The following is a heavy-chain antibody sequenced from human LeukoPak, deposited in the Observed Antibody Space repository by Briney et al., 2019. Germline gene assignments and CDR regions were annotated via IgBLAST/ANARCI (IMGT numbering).Heavy chain of an antibody. Sequence: PSETLSLTCTVSGGSISSYYWSWIRQPAGKGLEWIGRTYTSGSTNYNPSLKSRVTMSVDTSKNQFSLKLSSVTAADTAVYYCARGGYSSGWYQFNYWGQGTLVTVSS. CDR1: GGSISSYY. CDR2: TYTSGST. V-gene: IGHV4-4*07. CDR3: ARGGYSSGWYQFNY. D-gene: IGHD6-19*01. J-gene: IGHJ4*02.